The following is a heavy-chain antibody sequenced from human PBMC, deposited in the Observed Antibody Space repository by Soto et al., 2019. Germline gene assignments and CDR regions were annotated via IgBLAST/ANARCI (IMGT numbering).Heavy chain of an antibody. D-gene: IGHD6-13*01. CDR2: ISGSGGST. V-gene: IGHV3-23*01. J-gene: IGHJ6*03. CDR3: ANGAAADPSVYYYYMDV. CDR1: GFTFSSYA. Sequence: GGSLRLSCAASGFTFSSYAMSWVRQAPWKGLDWVSTISGSGGSTYYADSVKGRFTISRDNSKNTLYLQMNSLRAEDTAVYYCANGAAADPSVYYYYMDVWGKGTTVTVSS.